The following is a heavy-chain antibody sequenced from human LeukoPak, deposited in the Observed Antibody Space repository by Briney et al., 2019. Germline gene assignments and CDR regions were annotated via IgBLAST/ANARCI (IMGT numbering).Heavy chain of an antibody. CDR1: GGSISSSNW. V-gene: IGHV4-4*02. Sequence: TSGTLSLTCAVSGGSISSSNWWSWVRQPPGKGLEWIGEIYHSGSTNYNPSLKSRVTISVDTSKNQFSLKLTSVTAADTAVYYCARTTEGGYTYGYFYYYYMDVWGKGTTVTVSS. J-gene: IGHJ6*03. D-gene: IGHD5-18*01. CDR2: IYHSGST. CDR3: ARTTEGGYTYGYFYYYYMDV.